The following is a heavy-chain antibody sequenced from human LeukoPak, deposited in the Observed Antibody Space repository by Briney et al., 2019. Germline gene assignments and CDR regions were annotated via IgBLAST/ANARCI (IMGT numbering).Heavy chain of an antibody. V-gene: IGHV4-59*02. CDR2: VYYSGRT. CDR1: GASVSNYD. D-gene: IGHD3-22*01. CDR3: ARVMERYYFDSSGYYYFDY. J-gene: IGHJ4*02. Sequence: SETLSLTCTVSGASVSNYDWSWIRQPPGKGLEWIGYVYYSGRTNYNPSLESRVTISVDTSKNQFSLKLTSVTAADTAMYYCARVMERYYFDSSGYYYFDYWGQGTLVTVSS.